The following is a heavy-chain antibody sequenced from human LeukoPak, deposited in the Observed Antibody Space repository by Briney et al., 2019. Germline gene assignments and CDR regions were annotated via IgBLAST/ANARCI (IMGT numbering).Heavy chain of an antibody. CDR1: VGPSVVTT. CDR2: INHSGST. J-gene: IGHJ4*02. Sequence: PSETLPSPALSMVGPSVVTTGAGSASPQGRGWSGLGEINHSGSTNYNPSLKSRVTISVDTSKNQFSLKLSSVTAADTAVYYCASEGKQQLAYYFDYWGQGTLVTVSS. V-gene: IGHV4-34*01. D-gene: IGHD6-13*01. CDR3: ASEGKQQLAYYFDY.